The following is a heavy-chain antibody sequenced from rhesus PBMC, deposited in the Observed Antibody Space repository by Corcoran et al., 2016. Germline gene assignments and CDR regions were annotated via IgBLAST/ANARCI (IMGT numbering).Heavy chain of an antibody. CDR3: TRYLRSNFYFDY. D-gene: IGHD2-15*01. CDR2: IYWDDDK. CDR1: GFSLNTTGMG. J-gene: IGHJ4*01. V-gene: IGHV2-1*01. Sequence: QVTLKESGPALVKPTQTLTLTCILSGFSLNTTGMGVGWILQPPGKTLEWLANIYWDDDKRRRKALKRRLTISKETSKNQVVLTMTNMDPVDTATYYCTRYLRSNFYFDYWGQGVLVTVSS.